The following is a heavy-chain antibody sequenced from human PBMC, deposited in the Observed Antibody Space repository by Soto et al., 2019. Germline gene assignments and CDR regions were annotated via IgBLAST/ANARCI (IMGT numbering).Heavy chain of an antibody. V-gene: IGHV1-2*04. D-gene: IGHD2-8*01. Sequence: VASVKVSCKASGYTFTGYYMHWVRQAPGQGLEWMGWINPNSGGTNYAQKFQGWVTMTRGTSISTAYMELSRLRSDDTAVYYCARDRKMVYAIPGDYYYYYGMDVWGQGTTVTVSS. CDR3: ARDRKMVYAIPGDYYYYYGMDV. CDR2: INPNSGGT. J-gene: IGHJ6*02. CDR1: GYTFTGYY.